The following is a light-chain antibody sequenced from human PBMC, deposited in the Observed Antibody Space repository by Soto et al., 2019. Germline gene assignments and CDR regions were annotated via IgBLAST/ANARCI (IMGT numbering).Light chain of an antibody. CDR1: SSDVGAYNS. V-gene: IGLV2-23*01. J-gene: IGLJ1*01. Sequence: QSALAQPASVSGSPGQSITISRTGTSSDVGAYNSVSWYQQHPHRAPQVIIYKGTQRPSGVSNRFSGSTSGNAASLTISALQADEEADYFCCSSAPESTYVFGTGTKLTVL. CDR2: KGT. CDR3: CSSAPESTYV.